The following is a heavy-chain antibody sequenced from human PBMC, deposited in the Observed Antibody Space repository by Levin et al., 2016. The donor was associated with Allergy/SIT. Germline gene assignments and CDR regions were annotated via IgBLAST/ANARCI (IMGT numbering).Heavy chain of an antibody. Sequence: SETLSLTCTVSGVSINTVDWYWGWIRQPPGKGLEWIGSIYYDGNTYYNSSLKSRVAISVDTSESQFSLTLSSVTAADTSVYYCAGQERRLDYHYVWGTVDYWGRGILVTVSS. J-gene: IGHJ4*02. CDR3: AGQERRLDYHYVWGTVDY. D-gene: IGHD3-16*01. CDR2: IYYDGNT. CDR1: GVSINTVDWY. V-gene: IGHV4-39*01.